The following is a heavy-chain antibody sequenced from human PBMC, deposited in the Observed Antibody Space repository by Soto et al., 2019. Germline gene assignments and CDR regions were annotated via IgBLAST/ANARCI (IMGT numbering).Heavy chain of an antibody. CDR2: MNPNSGNT. Sequence: QVQLVQSGAEVKKPGASVKVSCKASGYSFSDYDINWVRQATGQGPEWMGWMNPNSGNTGYAQKCQGRVTMTRNTSINTAYMELRSLGSEDTAVYYCARDNRYNWNDEGWFDPWGQGTLVTVSS. V-gene: IGHV1-8*01. D-gene: IGHD1-20*01. CDR1: GYSFSDYD. CDR3: ARDNRYNWNDEGWFDP. J-gene: IGHJ5*02.